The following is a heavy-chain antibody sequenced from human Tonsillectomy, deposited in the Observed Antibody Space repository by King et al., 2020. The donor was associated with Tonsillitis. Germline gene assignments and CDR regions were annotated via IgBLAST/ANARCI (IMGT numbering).Heavy chain of an antibody. Sequence: QVPLQESGPGLVKPSQTLSLTCSVSGGSITSGSYYWTWIRQPAGKGLEWIGRIYASGSTTYNPSLESRVTMSVDTSKNQFSLKLSSVTAADTAVYYCARGGDILTGGSLFDPWGQGTLVTVSS. D-gene: IGHD3-9*01. CDR1: GGSITSGSYY. J-gene: IGHJ5*02. V-gene: IGHV4-61*02. CDR2: IYASGST. CDR3: ARGGDILTGGSLFDP.